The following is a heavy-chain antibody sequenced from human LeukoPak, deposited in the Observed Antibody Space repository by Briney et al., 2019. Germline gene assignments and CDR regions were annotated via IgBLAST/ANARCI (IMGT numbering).Heavy chain of an antibody. CDR1: GGSISSASYF. Sequence: SETLSLTCTVSGGSISSASYFWGWIRQPPGKGLEWIGTIYYSGSTYYNASLKSRVTMSGDTSRSQFSLRLSSVNAADTADCAKAGVRYSDSSGLYAFDFWGRGTMVTVSS. J-gene: IGHJ3*01. CDR3: AGVRYSDSSGLYAFDF. D-gene: IGHD3-22*01. V-gene: IGHV4-39*01. CDR2: IYYSGST.